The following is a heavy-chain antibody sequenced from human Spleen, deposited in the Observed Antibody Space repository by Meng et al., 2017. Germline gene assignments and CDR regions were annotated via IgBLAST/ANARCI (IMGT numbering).Heavy chain of an antibody. Sequence: GESLKISCKGSGYNFASHWIGWVRQMPGKGLEWMGIIYPGDSDTRYSPSFQGQVTISADKSISTAYLQWSSLKASDTAMYYCARDPGPGMLVDAFDIWGQGTMVTVSS. J-gene: IGHJ3*02. D-gene: IGHD6-6*01. CDR1: GYNFASHW. CDR3: ARDPGPGMLVDAFDI. V-gene: IGHV5-51*01. CDR2: IYPGDSDT.